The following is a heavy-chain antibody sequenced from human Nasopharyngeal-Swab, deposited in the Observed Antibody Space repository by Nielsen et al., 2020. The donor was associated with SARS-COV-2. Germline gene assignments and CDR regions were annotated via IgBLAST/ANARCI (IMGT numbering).Heavy chain of an antibody. CDR3: AKDFSYYYDGSGYFDY. CDR2: ISGSGGST. J-gene: IGHJ4*02. Sequence: WIRQPPGKGLEWVSAISGSGGSTYYADSVKGRFTISRDNSKNTLYLQMNSLRAEDTAVYYCAKDFSYYYDGSGYFDYWGQGTLVTVSS. V-gene: IGHV3-23*01. D-gene: IGHD3-22*01.